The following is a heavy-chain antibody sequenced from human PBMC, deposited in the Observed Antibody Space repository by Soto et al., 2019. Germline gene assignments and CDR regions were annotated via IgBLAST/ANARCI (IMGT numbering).Heavy chain of an antibody. Sequence: SQTLSLTCAISGDSVSSKSAAWNWIRQSPSRGLEWLGRTYYRSKWSTDYAVSLKGRITVNPDTSKNQFSLRLNSVTPEDTAVYYCARQIAVPGTGGRVYVLDVWGQGTTVTVSS. D-gene: IGHD6-19*01. J-gene: IGHJ6*02. CDR2: TYYRSKWST. CDR1: GDSVSSKSAA. V-gene: IGHV6-1*01. CDR3: ARQIAVPGTGGRVYVLDV.